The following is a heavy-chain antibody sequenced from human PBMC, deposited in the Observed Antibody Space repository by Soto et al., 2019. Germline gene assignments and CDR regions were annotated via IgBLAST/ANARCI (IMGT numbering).Heavy chain of an antibody. V-gene: IGHV4-34*01. CDR1: GGSFSGYY. CDR3: ARGLESDHYGDYVWAFDI. CDR2: INHSGST. J-gene: IGHJ3*02. Sequence: SETLSLTCAVYGGSFSGYYWSWIRQPPGKGLEWIGEINHSGSTNYNPSLKSRVTISVDTSKNQFSLKLSSVTAADTAVYYCARGLESDHYGDYVWAFDIWGQGTMVTVAS. D-gene: IGHD4-17*01.